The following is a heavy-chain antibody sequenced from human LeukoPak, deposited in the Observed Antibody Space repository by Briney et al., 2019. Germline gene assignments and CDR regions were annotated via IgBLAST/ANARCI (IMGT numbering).Heavy chain of an antibody. J-gene: IGHJ5*02. CDR1: GGTFSSYA. D-gene: IGHD6-13*01. V-gene: IGHV1-69*05. CDR3: AREEPGIAAAGSKGGSWFDP. CDR2: IIPIFGTA. Sequence: SVKVSCKASGGTFSSYAISWVRQAPGQGLEWLGGIIPIFGTANYAQKFQGRVTITTDESTSTAYMELSSLRSEDTAVYYCAREEPGIAAAGSKGGSWFDPWGQGTLVTVSS.